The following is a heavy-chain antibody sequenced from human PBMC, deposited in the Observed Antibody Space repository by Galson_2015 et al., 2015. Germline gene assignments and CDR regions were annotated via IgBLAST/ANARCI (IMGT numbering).Heavy chain of an antibody. D-gene: IGHD2-15*01. V-gene: IGHV1-46*01. CDR1: GNTFPNYY. CDR2: INPSGGNT. J-gene: IGHJ6*02. CDR3: ATRRPCSGGTCYGLDV. Sequence: SVKVSCKASGNTFPNYYIHWLRQAPGQGLEWMGAINPSGGNTIYAQKFQGRVTMTRDTSTSVVCMELSSQTSEDAAVYYCATRRPCSGGTCYGLDVWGQGTTVTVSS.